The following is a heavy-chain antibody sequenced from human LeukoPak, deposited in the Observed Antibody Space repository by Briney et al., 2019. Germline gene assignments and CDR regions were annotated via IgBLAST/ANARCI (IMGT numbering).Heavy chain of an antibody. D-gene: IGHD3-22*01. Sequence: PGGSLRLSCAASGFTFSSYSMNWVRQAPGKGLEWVSYISSSSSTIYYADSVKGRFTISRDNAKNSLYLQMNSLRAEDTAVYYCARDHHYYDSSGYPVYFDYWGQGTLVTVSS. V-gene: IGHV3-48*01. CDR3: ARDHHYYDSSGYPVYFDY. CDR2: ISSSSSTI. J-gene: IGHJ4*02. CDR1: GFTFSSYS.